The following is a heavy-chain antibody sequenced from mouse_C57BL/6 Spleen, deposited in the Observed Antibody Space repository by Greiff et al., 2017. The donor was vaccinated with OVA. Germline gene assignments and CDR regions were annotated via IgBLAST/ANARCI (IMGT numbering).Heavy chain of an antibody. CDR2: IRNKANGYTT. CDR3: ASSYYYGSSPAWFAY. CDR1: GFTFTDYY. V-gene: IGHV7-3*01. Sequence: EVKLMESGGGLVQPGGSLSLSCAASGFTFTDYYMSWVRHPPGKALEWLGFIRNKANGYTTEYSASVKGRFTISRDNSQSILYLQMNALRAEDSATYYCASSYYYGSSPAWFAYWGQGTLVTVSA. D-gene: IGHD1-1*01. J-gene: IGHJ3*01.